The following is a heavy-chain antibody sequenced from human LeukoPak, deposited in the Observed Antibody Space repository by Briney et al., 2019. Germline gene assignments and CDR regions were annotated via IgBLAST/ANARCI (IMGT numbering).Heavy chain of an antibody. V-gene: IGHV3-15*01. CDR2: IKSKTDGGTT. Sequence: GGSLRLSCAASGFTFSNAWMSWVRQAPGKGLEWVGSIKSKTDGGTTDYAAPVKGRFTISRDDSKNTLYLQTNSLKTEDTAVYYCTTDVGSGYPDYWGQGTLVTVSS. CDR3: TTDVGSGYPDY. J-gene: IGHJ4*02. CDR1: GFTFSNAW. D-gene: IGHD3-22*01.